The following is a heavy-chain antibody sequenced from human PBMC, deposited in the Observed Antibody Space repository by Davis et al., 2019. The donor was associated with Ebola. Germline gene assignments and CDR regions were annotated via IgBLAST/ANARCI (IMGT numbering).Heavy chain of an antibody. V-gene: IGHV4-59*01. CDR2: IYYSGST. CDR3: ARQYSSSSSTDY. CDR1: GGSISSYY. Sequence: SETLSPTCTVPGGSISSYYWSWIRQPPGKGLEWIGYIYYSGSTNYNPSLKSRVTISIDTSKNQFSLKLSSVTAADTAVYYCARQYSSSSSTDYWGQGTLVTVSS. D-gene: IGHD6-6*01. J-gene: IGHJ4*02.